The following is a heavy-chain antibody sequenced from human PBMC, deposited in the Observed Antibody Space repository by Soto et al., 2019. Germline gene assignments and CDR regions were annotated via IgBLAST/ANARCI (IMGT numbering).Heavy chain of an antibody. J-gene: IGHJ4*02. CDR2: IWYDGSNK. Sequence: VAVIWYDGSNKYYADSVKGRFTISRDNSKNTLYLQMNSLRAEDTAVYYCARDFQGGGYSYGYETRLVDYWGQGTLVTVSS. V-gene: IGHV3-33*01. D-gene: IGHD5-18*01. CDR3: ARDFQGGGYSYGYETRLVDY.